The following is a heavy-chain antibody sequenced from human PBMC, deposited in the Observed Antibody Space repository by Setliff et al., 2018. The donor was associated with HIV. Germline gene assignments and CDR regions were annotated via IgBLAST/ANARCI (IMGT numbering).Heavy chain of an antibody. J-gene: IGHJ4*02. V-gene: IGHV4-34*01. CDR3: AREPDSIPYDY. CDR1: GGSFSGYY. D-gene: IGHD4-4*01. CDR2: INHSGST. Sequence: PSETLSLTCAVYGGSFSGYYWSWIRQSPGKGLDWIGEINHSGSTNYSPSLKSRVTISVDTSKNQFSLKVTSVTAADTAVYYCAREPDSIPYDYWGQGTLVTVSS.